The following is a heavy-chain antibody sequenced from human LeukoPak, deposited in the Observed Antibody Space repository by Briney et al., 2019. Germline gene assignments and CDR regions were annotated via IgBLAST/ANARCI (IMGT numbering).Heavy chain of an antibody. Sequence: ASVKVSCKASGYTFTSYGISWVRQPPRQGLEWMGWISAYNGNTNDAQKLQGRVTMTTDTSTSTAYKELRSLRSDDTAVYYCARAEPQQQLSCFDYWGQGTLVTVSS. V-gene: IGHV1-18*01. D-gene: IGHD6-13*01. CDR2: ISAYNGNT. CDR1: GYTFTSYG. J-gene: IGHJ4*02. CDR3: ARAEPQQQLSCFDY.